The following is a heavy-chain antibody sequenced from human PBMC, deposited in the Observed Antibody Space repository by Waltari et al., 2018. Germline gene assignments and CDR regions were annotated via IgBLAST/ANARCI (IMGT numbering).Heavy chain of an antibody. J-gene: IGHJ6*02. Sequence: QVQLVESGGGVVQPGRSLRLSCAASEFTFSSSAMHWVRQAPGKGQEWVSVISYNGRKRYYVDSVKGRFTISRDNSKKRWYLQMNRLRAENTAIYYCARDYWDRRYCHGMDVWSQGTTVTVSS. CDR1: EFTFSSSA. CDR2: ISYNGRKR. CDR3: ARDYWDRRYCHGMDV. D-gene: IGHD2-8*02. V-gene: IGHV3-30*03.